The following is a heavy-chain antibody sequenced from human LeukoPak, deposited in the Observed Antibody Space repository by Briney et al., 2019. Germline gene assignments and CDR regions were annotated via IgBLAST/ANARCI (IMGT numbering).Heavy chain of an antibody. J-gene: IGHJ3*02. CDR3: ARDFLNAIDI. V-gene: IGHV3-21*01. D-gene: IGHD2/OR15-2a*01. CDR2: ISSSTYI. CDR1: GFTFSSST. Sequence: GGSLRLSCAASGFTFSSSTMTWVRQSPGKGLEWVSSISSSTYIYYADLVKGRFIISRDNAKNSLYLQMNSLRAEDTAVFYCARDFLNAIDIWGQGTMVTVSS.